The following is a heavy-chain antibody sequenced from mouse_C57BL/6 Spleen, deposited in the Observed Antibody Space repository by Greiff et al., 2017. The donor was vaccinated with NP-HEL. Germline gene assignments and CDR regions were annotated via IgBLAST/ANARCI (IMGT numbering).Heavy chain of an antibody. V-gene: IGHV1-80*01. J-gene: IGHJ1*03. CDR1: GYAFSSYW. D-gene: IGHD1-1*01. CDR2: IYPGDGDT. CDR3: GIGGLLRDWYFDV. Sequence: QVQLQQSGAELVKPGASVKISCKASGYAFSSYWMNWVKQRPGKGLEWIGQIYPGDGDTNYNGKFKGKATLTADKSSSTAYMQLSSLTSEDSAVYFCGIGGLLRDWYFDVWGTGTTVTVSS.